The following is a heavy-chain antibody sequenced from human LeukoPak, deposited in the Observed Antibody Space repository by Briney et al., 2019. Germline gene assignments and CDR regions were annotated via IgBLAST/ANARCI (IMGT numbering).Heavy chain of an antibody. V-gene: IGHV1-69*04. J-gene: IGHJ5*02. CDR2: IIPILGIA. CDR3: AREGYQLYNWFDP. Sequence: ASVKVSCKASGGTFSSYAISWVRQAPGQGLEWMGRIIPILGIANYAQKFQGRVAITADKSTSTAYMELSSLRSADTAVYYCAREGYQLYNWFDPWGQGTLVTVSS. D-gene: IGHD6-13*01. CDR1: GGTFSSYA.